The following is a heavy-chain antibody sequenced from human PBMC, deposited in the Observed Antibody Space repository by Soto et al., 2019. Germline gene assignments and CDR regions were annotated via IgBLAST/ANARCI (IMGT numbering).Heavy chain of an antibody. Sequence: GGSLRLSCAASGFTFSSYWMHWVRQAPGKGLVWVSRLNSDGSSTTYADSVKGRFTISRDNAKNTLYLHMNSLRAEDTVVYYCSRGHYYESSGYYSTPYWGKGTLVTVSS. J-gene: IGHJ4*02. D-gene: IGHD3-22*01. CDR2: LNSDGSST. CDR1: GFTFSSYW. CDR3: SRGHYYESSGYYSTPY. V-gene: IGHV3-74*01.